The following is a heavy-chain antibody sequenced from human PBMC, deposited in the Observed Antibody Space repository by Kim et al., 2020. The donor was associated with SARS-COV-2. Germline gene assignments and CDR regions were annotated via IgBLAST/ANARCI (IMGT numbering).Heavy chain of an antibody. J-gene: IGHJ6*02. V-gene: IGHV1-24*01. D-gene: IGHD6-13*01. CDR3: ATGNPGSRSRFGMDV. Sequence: IYAQKFQGRVTMTEDTSTDTAYMGLSSLRSEDTAVYYCATGNPGSRSRFGMDVWGQGTTVTVSS.